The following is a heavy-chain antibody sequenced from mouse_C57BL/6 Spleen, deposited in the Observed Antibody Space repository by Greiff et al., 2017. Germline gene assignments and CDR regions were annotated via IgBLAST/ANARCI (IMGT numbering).Heavy chain of an antibody. V-gene: IGHV5-12*01. CDR2: ISNGGGST. Sequence: EVQLQESGGGLVQPGGSLKLSCAASGFTFSDYYMYWVRQTPEKRLEWVAYISNGGGSTYYPDTVKGRFTISRDNAKNTLYLQMSRLKSEDTAMYYCARGSNYGAMDYWGQGTSDTVSS. CDR3: ARGSNYGAMDY. J-gene: IGHJ4*01. D-gene: IGHD2-5*01. CDR1: GFTFSDYY.